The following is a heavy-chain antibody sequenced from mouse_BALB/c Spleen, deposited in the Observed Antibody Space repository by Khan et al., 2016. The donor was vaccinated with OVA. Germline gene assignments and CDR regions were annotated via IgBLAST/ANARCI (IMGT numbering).Heavy chain of an antibody. CDR3: AHPSDDPRYFDV. CDR1: GFNIRDNY. V-gene: IGHV14-3*02. Sequence: VQLQQSGAELVKPGASVKLSCTASGFNIRDNYIHWVKQRPEQGLEWIGRIAPAHGNVKYDPKFQGKATITADTSSNTAYLQVSSLTSEDRAVYYCAHPSDDPRYFDVWGAGTTVTVSS. D-gene: IGHD6-1*01. CDR2: IAPAHGNV. J-gene: IGHJ1*01.